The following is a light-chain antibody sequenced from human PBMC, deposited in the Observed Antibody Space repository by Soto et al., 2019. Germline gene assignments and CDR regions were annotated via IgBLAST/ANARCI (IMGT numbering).Light chain of an antibody. CDR3: QQSYSTPIT. CDR2: AAS. V-gene: IGKV1-39*01. J-gene: IGKJ5*01. CDR1: QSIRSY. Sequence: DIQMTQSPSSRSASVGDRVTITCRASQSIRSYLNWYQQKPGKAPKLLIYAASSLQSGVPSRFSGSGSGTDFTLTISSLQPEDVATYYCQQSYSTPITFGQGTRLEIK.